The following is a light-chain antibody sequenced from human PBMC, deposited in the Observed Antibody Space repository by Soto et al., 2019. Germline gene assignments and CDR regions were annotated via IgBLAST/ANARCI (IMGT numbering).Light chain of an antibody. V-gene: IGKV1-5*01. CDR1: QSISSW. Sequence: DIQMTHSPSTLSASVGDRVTITCRASQSISSWLAWYQQKPGKAPKLLIYGASTRATGIPARFSGSGSGTEFTLTISSLEPEDFAVYYCQQRSNWPQITFGQGTRLEIK. CDR3: QQRSNWPQIT. J-gene: IGKJ5*01. CDR2: GAS.